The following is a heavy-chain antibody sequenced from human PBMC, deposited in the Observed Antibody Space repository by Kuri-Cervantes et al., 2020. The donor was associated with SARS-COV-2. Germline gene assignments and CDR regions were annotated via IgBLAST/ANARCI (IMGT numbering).Heavy chain of an antibody. V-gene: IGHV1-2*02. J-gene: IGHJ3*01. CDR3: AKIAVGVPVVADAFDF. CDR2: INPNGGGT. D-gene: IGHD2-21*01. CDR1: GYTFIDYH. Sequence: ASVKVSCKASGYTFIDYHMHWVRQAPGQGLEWMGWINPNGGGTNYAQKFQGRVTMTSDTSIDTAYMELSGLRSDDTAVYYCAKIAVGVPVVADAFDFWGQGTLVPSPQ.